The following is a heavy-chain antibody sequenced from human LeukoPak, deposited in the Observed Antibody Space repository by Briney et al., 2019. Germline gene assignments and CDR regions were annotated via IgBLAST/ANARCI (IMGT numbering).Heavy chain of an antibody. CDR2: INPHSGGT. D-gene: IGHD3-22*01. CDR1: GYTFTGYY. J-gene: IGHJ5*02. CDR3: ARDSGNYYHGSGSRFDP. Sequence: ASVKVSCKASGYTFTGYYIHWVRQAPGQGLEWMGWINPHSGGTIYAQKFQGRVTMTRDTSISKADMELSRLTSDDTAVYYCARDSGNYYHGSGSRFDPWGQGTLVTVSS. V-gene: IGHV1-2*02.